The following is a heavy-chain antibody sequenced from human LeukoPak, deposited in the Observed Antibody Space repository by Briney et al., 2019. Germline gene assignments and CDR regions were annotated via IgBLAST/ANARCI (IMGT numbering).Heavy chain of an antibody. CDR3: ARGPRDGYNPLAY. D-gene: IGHD5-24*01. J-gene: IGHJ4*02. CDR1: GFTFSDYW. Sequence: GGSQRLSCAASGFTFSDYWMHWVRHVPGKGLVWVSRINGDGSITNYADSVKGRFTISRDNAKNTLYLQMNSLTVDDTAVYYCARGPRDGYNPLAYWGQGTLVTVSS. V-gene: IGHV3-74*01. CDR2: INGDGSIT.